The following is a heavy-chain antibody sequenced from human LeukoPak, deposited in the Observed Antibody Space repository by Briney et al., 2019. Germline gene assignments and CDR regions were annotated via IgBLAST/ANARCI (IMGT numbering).Heavy chain of an antibody. Sequence: GGSLRLSCAASGFTFSNYGMHWARQAPGKGLEWVAVIWYDGSTKYYADSVKGRFTISRDNSKNTLYLQMSSLRAEDTAVYYCARDGPRLYTALYGMDVWGQGTTVTVSS. D-gene: IGHD5-18*01. CDR3: ARDGPRLYTALYGMDV. CDR1: GFTFSNYG. J-gene: IGHJ6*02. CDR2: IWYDGSTK. V-gene: IGHV3-33*01.